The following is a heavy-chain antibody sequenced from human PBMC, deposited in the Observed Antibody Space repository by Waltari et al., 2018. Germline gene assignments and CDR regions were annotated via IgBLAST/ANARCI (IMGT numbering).Heavy chain of an antibody. Sequence: QVQLQQWGAGQLQPSDTLSLTCAVYGGSFSGYYWGWIRQPPGKGLEWIGGINQNGNRNYNPSLGSRIRMLVDTSRSHFSLKLDSVTAADTAVDYCVRLEDCSGPGGNCYSGDSFALDVWGQGTTVTVSS. V-gene: IGHV4-34*02. CDR1: GGSFSGYY. CDR2: INQNGNR. D-gene: IGHD2-15*01. J-gene: IGHJ6*02. CDR3: VRLEDCSGPGGNCYSGDSFALDV.